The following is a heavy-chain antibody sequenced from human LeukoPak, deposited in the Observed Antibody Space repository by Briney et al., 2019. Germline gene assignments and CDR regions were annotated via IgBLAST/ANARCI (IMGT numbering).Heavy chain of an antibody. CDR3: ATDRNSGKYYDY. J-gene: IGHJ4*02. V-gene: IGHV3-23*01. CDR2: ISGSGGST. Sequence: GGSLRLSCEASGFSFSNYAMFWVRQAPGKGLEWVSAISGSGGSTYYADSVKGRFTISRDNAKNTLYLQMNSLRAEDTAVYYCATDRNSGKYYDYWGQGTLVTVSS. CDR1: GFSFSNYA. D-gene: IGHD1-26*01.